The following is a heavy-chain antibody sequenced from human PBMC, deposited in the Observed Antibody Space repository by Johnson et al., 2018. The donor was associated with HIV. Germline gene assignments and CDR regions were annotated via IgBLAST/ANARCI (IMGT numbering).Heavy chain of an antibody. J-gene: IGHJ3*02. CDR1: GFTFSSYA. D-gene: IGHD6-13*01. CDR3: ARALWPYYYDSSSWYSEFDI. V-gene: IGHV3-30-3*01. Sequence: QVQLVESGGGVVQPGRSLRLSCAASGFTFSSYAMHWVRQAPGKGLEWVAVISYDGSNKYYAYSVKGRFTISRDNSKNTLYLQMNRLRAEDTAVYYCARALWPYYYDSSSWYSEFDIWGQGTMVTV. CDR2: ISYDGSNK.